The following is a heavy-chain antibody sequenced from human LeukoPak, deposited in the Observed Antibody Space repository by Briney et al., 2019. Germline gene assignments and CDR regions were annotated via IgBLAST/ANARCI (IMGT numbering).Heavy chain of an antibody. V-gene: IGHV4-59*08. CDR3: ARHVGYGNNWFDP. CDR2: IYFSGST. Sequence: SETLSLTCTVSGGSISSYYWSWIRQPPGKGLEWIGYIYFSGSTNYNPSLKSRVTISVDTSKNQFSLKLRSVTAADTAVYYCARHVGYGNNWFDPWGQGTLVTVSS. D-gene: IGHD5-18*01. CDR1: GGSISSYY. J-gene: IGHJ5*02.